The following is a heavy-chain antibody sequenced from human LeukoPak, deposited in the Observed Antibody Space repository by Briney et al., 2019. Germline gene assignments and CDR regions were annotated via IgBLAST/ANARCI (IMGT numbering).Heavy chain of an antibody. D-gene: IGHD1-26*01. V-gene: IGHV4-39*01. J-gene: IGHJ4*02. CDR1: GGSISSSSYY. CDR2: IYYSGST. CDR3: ARPISSGSYSFDLGY. Sequence: SETLSLTCTVSGGSISSSSYYWGWLRQPPGTGREWVGSIYYSGSTYYNPSLKRRVTISVAPSTNQFSLKLSSVTAADTAVYYCARPISSGSYSFDLGYWGQGTLVTVSS.